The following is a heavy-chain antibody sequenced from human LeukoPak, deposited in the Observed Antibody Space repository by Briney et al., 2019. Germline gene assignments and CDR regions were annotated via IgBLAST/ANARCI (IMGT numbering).Heavy chain of an antibody. V-gene: IGHV1-2*02. CDR2: INPNSGGT. Sequence: ASVKVSCKASGYTFTGYYMHWVRQAPGQGLEWMGWINPNSGGTNYAQKFQGRVTITRNTSISTAYMELSSLRSEDTAVYYCARIRDGYNDAYDIWGQGTMVTVPS. CDR1: GYTFTGYY. J-gene: IGHJ3*02. D-gene: IGHD5-24*01. CDR3: ARIRDGYNDAYDI.